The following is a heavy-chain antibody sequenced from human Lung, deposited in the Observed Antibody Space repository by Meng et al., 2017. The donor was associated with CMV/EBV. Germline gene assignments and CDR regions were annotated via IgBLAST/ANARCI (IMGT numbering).Heavy chain of an antibody. Sequence: QLRRPESGPGLVRPSEPLSLTCTVSGGSISSSGYYWGWIRQPPGKGLEWIGSIHYRGSTYYNPSLKGRVTISVDTSKNQFSLKVNSVTAADTAVYYCGREALSIAVASTDHWGQGTLVTVSS. J-gene: IGHJ4*02. D-gene: IGHD6-19*01. CDR3: GREALSIAVASTDH. CDR1: GGSISSSGYY. V-gene: IGHV4-39*07. CDR2: IHYRGST.